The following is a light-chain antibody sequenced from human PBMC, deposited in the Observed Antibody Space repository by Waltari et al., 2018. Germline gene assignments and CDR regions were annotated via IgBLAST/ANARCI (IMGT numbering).Light chain of an antibody. J-gene: IGKJ2*01. CDR3: QQYYSLST. CDR2: KAS. V-gene: IGKV1-5*03. Sequence: DIQMTQSPSTLSASVGDTVTITCRASQSINIWVAWYQQKPGKAPKSLISKASSSESGVPSRFSGSGFGTEFTLTISSLQPDDFATYYCQQYYSLSTFGQGTKLEIK. CDR1: QSINIW.